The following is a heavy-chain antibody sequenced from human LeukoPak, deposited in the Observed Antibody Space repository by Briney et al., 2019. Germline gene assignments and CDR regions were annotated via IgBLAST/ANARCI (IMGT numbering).Heavy chain of an antibody. Sequence: GESLKISCKGSGYSFTSYWIGWVRQMPGKGLEWMGIIYPGDSDTRYSPSFQGQVTISADKSISTAYLQWSSLKASDTAMYYCASQLLWFGELSGYYYYGMDVWGQGTTVTVSS. CDR2: IYPGDSDT. CDR3: ASQLLWFGELSGYYYYGMDV. CDR1: GYSFTSYW. D-gene: IGHD3-10*01. V-gene: IGHV5-51*01. J-gene: IGHJ6*02.